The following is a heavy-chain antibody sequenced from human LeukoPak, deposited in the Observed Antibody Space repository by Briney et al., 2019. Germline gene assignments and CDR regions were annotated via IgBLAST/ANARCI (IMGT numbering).Heavy chain of an antibody. D-gene: IGHD2-21*02. J-gene: IGHJ3*02. V-gene: IGHV1-46*01. CDR3: AREMVVVTATGGFDI. CDR1: GYTFTTHY. CDR2: INPSDCYT. Sequence: ASVKVSCKTSGYTFTTHYMHWVRQAPGQGLEWMGIINPSDCYTNCAQNFQGRVTMTGDTSASTVYMEVSSLTSEDTAVYYCAREMVVVTATGGFDIWGQGTLVTVSS.